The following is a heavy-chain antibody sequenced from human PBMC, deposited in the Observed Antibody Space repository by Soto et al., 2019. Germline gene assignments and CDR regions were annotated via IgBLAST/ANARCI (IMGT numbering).Heavy chain of an antibody. V-gene: IGHV4-34*01. Sequence: QVQLQQWGAGLLKPSETLSLTCAVYGGSFSGYYWSWIRQPPGKGLEWIGEINHSGSTNYNPSLKSRVTISVDKSKNQFSLKLSSVTAADTAVYYCARQSNVRGVISDDYWGQGTLVTVSS. CDR1: GGSFSGYY. J-gene: IGHJ4*02. CDR2: INHSGST. CDR3: ARQSNVRGVISDDY. D-gene: IGHD3-10*02.